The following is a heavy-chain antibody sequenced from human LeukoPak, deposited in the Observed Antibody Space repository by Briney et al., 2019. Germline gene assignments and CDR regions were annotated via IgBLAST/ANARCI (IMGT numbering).Heavy chain of an antibody. CDR2: IWYDGSNK. CDR3: AGDLYADYVWGSFDF. D-gene: IGHD3-16*01. Sequence: GGSLRLSCAASGFTFSSYGMHWVRQAPGKGLEWVAVIWYDGSNKYYADSVKGRFTISRDNSKNTLYLQMNSLRVEDTAVYYCAGDLYADYVWGSFDFWGQGTLVTVSS. V-gene: IGHV3-33*01. J-gene: IGHJ4*02. CDR1: GFTFSSYG.